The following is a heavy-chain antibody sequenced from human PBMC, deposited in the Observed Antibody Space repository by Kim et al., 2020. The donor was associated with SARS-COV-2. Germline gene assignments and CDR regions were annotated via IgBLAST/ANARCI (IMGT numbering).Heavy chain of an antibody. CDR3: AKDTRAYHYHGIDV. J-gene: IGHJ6*02. CDR1: GFTFSNYA. CDR2: FSDSIDKT. V-gene: IGHV3-23*01. Sequence: GGSLRLSCAASGFTFSNYAVSWVRQAPGKGLEWVSCFSDSIDKTYYADSVKGRFTISRDNSKNTLYLQMNSLTAEDTAVYYCAKDTRAYHYHGIDVWC.